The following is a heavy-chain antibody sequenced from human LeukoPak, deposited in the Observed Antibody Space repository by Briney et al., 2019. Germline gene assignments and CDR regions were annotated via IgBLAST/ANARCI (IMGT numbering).Heavy chain of an antibody. D-gene: IGHD3-3*01. Sequence: GASVKVSCKASGYTFSSYGISWVRQAPGQGLEWMGWISTYNGNTNYAQKLQGRVTMTTDTSTSTAYMELRSLRSDDTAVYYCARGRFWSGFRSGVDYWGQGTLVTVSS. V-gene: IGHV1-18*01. CDR3: ARGRFWSGFRSGVDY. CDR1: GYTFSSYG. CDR2: ISTYNGNT. J-gene: IGHJ4*02.